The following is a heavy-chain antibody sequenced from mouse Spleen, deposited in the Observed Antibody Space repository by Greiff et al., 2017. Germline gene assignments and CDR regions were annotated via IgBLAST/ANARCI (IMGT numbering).Heavy chain of an antibody. CDR1: GYTFTSYW. CDR2: IDPSDSET. V-gene: IGHV1-52*01. CDR3: ARLNLNWDKGHYYAMDY. Sequence: VKLVESGAELVRPGSSVKLSCKASGYTFTSYWMHWVKQRPIQGLEWIGNIDPSDSETHYNQKFKDKATLTVDKSSSTAYMQLSSLTSEDSAVYYCARLNLNWDKGHYYAMDYWGQGTSVTVSS. J-gene: IGHJ4*01. D-gene: IGHD4-1*01.